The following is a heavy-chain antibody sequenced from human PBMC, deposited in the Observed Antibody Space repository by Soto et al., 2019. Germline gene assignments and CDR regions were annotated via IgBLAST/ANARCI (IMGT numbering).Heavy chain of an antibody. J-gene: IGHJ5*02. CDR3: ARDSRYSSSLRFDP. Sequence: GGSLRLSCAASGFTFSSYWMSWVRQAPGKGLEWVANIKQDGSEKYYVDSVKGRFTISRDNAKNSLYLQMNSLRAEDTAVYYCARDSRYSSSLRFDPWGQGTLVTVSS. CDR2: IKQDGSEK. D-gene: IGHD6-6*01. V-gene: IGHV3-7*01. CDR1: GFTFSSYW.